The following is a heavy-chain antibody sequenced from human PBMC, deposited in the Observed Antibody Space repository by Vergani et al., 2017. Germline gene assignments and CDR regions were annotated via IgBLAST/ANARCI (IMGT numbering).Heavy chain of an antibody. D-gene: IGHD3-10*01. CDR2: IYSGGST. CDR3: AKDSRITMVRGVIFDANWFDP. Sequence: VQLVESGGGLVQPGGSLRLSCAASGFTVSSNYMSWVRQAPGKGLEWVSVIYSGGSTYYADSVKGRFTISRDNSKNTLYLQMNSLRAEDTAVYYCAKDSRITMVRGVIFDANWFDPWGQGTLVTVSS. CDR1: GFTVSSNY. V-gene: IGHV3-66*01. J-gene: IGHJ5*02.